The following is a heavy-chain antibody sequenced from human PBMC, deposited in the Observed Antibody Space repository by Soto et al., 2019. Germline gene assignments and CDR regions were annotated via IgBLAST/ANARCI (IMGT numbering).Heavy chain of an antibody. Sequence: EVQLVESGGGLVQPGGSLRLSCEASGFTFRNYDMHWVRQGTGKGLEWVSGISAAGDTDYADSVEGRFTISRENAQNSFFLQTNSPTVGDTAVYYCARTDRDFYGLEVWGQGTLVIVSS. J-gene: IGHJ6*02. CDR2: ISAAGDT. CDR1: GFTFRNYD. V-gene: IGHV3-13*01. CDR3: ARTDRDFYGLEV.